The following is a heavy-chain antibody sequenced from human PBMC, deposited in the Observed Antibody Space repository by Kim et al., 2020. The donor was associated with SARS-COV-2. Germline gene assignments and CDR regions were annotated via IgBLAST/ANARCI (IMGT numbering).Heavy chain of an antibody. V-gene: IGHV3-23*01. CDR3: AKVRIAARNIIDY. J-gene: IGHJ4*02. D-gene: IGHD6-6*01. Sequence: YADAVKGRFTISRDNSKNTLYLQMNSLRAEDTAVYYCAKVRIAARNIIDYWGQGTLVTVSS.